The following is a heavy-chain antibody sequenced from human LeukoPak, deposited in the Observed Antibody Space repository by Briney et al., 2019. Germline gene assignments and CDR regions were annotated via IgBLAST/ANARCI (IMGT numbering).Heavy chain of an antibody. D-gene: IGHD3-22*01. Sequence: GGSLRLSCAASGFTVRSDYMSWVRQAPGKGLEWVSAISGSGGSTYYADSVKGRFTISRDNSKNTLYLQMNSLRAEDTAVYYCAKPPANYYDSSGYYYWGQGTLVTVSS. J-gene: IGHJ4*02. V-gene: IGHV3-23*01. CDR2: ISGSGGST. CDR1: GFTVRSDY. CDR3: AKPPANYYDSSGYYY.